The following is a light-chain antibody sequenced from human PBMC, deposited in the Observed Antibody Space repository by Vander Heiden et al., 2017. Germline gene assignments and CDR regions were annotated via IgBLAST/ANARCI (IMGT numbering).Light chain of an antibody. J-gene: IGLJ2*01. CDR1: NIGSKS. Sequence: SYVLTHLPSVSVAPGQPARIPCGGNNIGSKSVHWYQQKPGQAPVLVVYDDSDRPSGIPERFSASNSGNTATLTISRVEAGDEADYYCQVWDSASDHPVIFGGGTKLTVL. CDR2: DDS. V-gene: IGLV3-21*02. CDR3: QVWDSASDHPVI.